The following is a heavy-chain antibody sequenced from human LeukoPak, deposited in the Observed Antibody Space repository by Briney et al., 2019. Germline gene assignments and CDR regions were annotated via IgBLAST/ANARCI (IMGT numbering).Heavy chain of an antibody. D-gene: IGHD6-13*01. CDR3: ARQQQLVRVDY. CDR1: GGSFSTYY. Sequence: SETLSLTCTVSGGSFSTYYWSWIRQPPGKGLEWIGYIYYSGSTNYNPSLKSRVTISIDTSKNQFSLKLSSVTAADTAVYYCARQQQLVRVDYWGQGILVTVSS. CDR2: IYYSGST. V-gene: IGHV4-59*08. J-gene: IGHJ4*02.